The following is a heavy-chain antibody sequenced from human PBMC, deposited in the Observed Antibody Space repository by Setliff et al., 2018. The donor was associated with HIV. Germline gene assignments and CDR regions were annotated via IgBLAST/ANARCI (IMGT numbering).Heavy chain of an antibody. D-gene: IGHD1-26*01. Sequence: SETLSLTCTVSGGSISSGGYYWSWIRQHPGKGLEWIGYIYHSGITYYNPSLKSRVTISLDTSKNQFSLKVTSVTAADTAVYYCARYSGEYNVWFDVWGKGTTVTVSS. CDR1: GGSISSGGYY. J-gene: IGHJ6*04. CDR2: IYHSGIT. CDR3: ARYSGEYNVWFDV. V-gene: IGHV4-31*03.